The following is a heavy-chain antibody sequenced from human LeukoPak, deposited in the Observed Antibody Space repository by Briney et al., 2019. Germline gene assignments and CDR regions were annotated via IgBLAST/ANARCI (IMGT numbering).Heavy chain of an antibody. J-gene: IGHJ5*02. Sequence: SETLSLTCAVYGGSFSGYYWSWIRQPPGKGLEWIGEINHSGSTNYNPSLKSRVTISVDMSKNQFSLKLSSVTAADTAVYYCARGPIVVVPAAKRYNWFDPWGQGTLVTVSS. CDR1: GGSFSGYY. D-gene: IGHD2-2*01. CDR3: ARGPIVVVPAAKRYNWFDP. CDR2: INHSGST. V-gene: IGHV4-34*01.